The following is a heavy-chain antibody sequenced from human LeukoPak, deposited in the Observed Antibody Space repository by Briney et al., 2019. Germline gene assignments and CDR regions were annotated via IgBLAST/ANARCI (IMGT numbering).Heavy chain of an antibody. D-gene: IGHD3-10*02. J-gene: IGHJ6*02. Sequence: PGVSLRLSCAASGFIVSSNYMNWVRQAPGKGLEWVSIIFSGGSTDYADSVKGRFTISRDSSKNTVYLQMNSLRAEDTAIYYCSREMLRPPYYGMDVWGQGTTVTVSS. V-gene: IGHV3-53*01. CDR2: IFSGGST. CDR1: GFIVSSNY. CDR3: SREMLRPPYYGMDV.